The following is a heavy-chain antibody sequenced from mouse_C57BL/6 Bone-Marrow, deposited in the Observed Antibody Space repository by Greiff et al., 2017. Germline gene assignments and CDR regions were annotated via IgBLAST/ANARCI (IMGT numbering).Heavy chain of an antibody. J-gene: IGHJ3*01. V-gene: IGHV1-9*01. CDR1: GYTFTGYW. D-gene: IGHD1-1*01. CDR2: ILPGSGST. CDR3: GRRYNGSSYGLWFAY. Sequence: VQLQQSGAELMKPGASVKLSCKATGYTFTGYWIEWVKQRPGHGLEWIGEILPGSGSTNYNEQFKGKGTFTANTSSNTAYMQRSSLTTEDSAIYYCGRRYNGSSYGLWFAYWGQGTLVTVSA.